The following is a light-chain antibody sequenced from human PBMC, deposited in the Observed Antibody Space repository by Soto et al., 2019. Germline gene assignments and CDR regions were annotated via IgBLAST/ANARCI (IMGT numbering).Light chain of an antibody. CDR1: QSVSSSY. Sequence: EIVLTQSPGTLSLSPGERATLSCRASQSVSSSYLAWYQQKPGQAPRLLIYGASSRATGIPDRFSGSGSGTDVTLTISSLEPEDFAVYYCQQYGSSPRTFRQGTKLEIK. V-gene: IGKV3-20*01. J-gene: IGKJ2*01. CDR3: QQYGSSPRT. CDR2: GAS.